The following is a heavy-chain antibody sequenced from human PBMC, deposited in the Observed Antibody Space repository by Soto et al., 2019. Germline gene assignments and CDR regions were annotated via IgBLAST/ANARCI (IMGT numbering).Heavy chain of an antibody. Sequence: QAHLVESGGGVVQPGRSLRLSCAASGFTFTSYGMHWVRQAPGTRLEWVAVISYDGGLQHYADSVKGRFTISRDNPKNMVLLQMNSLRAEDTAVYYCVSDRGYGHASVPYSWGKGTLVSVSS. V-gene: IGHV3-30*03. CDR2: ISYDGGLQ. J-gene: IGHJ4*02. D-gene: IGHD5-18*01. CDR3: VSDRGYGHASVPYS. CDR1: GFTFTSYG.